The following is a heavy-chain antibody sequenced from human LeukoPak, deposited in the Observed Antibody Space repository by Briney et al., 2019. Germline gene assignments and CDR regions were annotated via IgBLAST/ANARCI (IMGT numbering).Heavy chain of an antibody. CDR3: AKDEDLRHGDYSYFDY. V-gene: IGHV3-11*06. CDR1: GFTLSDYY. D-gene: IGHD4-17*01. J-gene: IGHJ4*02. CDR2: ISGSSSYK. Sequence: PGGSLRLSCAASGFTLSDYYMICMPHSPGRAGECGSYISGSSSYKIYAESVKGWFTTSRDNSKNTLYMQMCSMGGEDTGVYYSAKDEDLRHGDYSYFDYWGQGTLVTVSS.